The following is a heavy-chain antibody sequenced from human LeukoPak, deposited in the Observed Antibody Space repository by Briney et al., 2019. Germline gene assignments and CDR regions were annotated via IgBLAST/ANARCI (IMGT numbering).Heavy chain of an antibody. CDR3: ARPVGAKFRFDP. D-gene: IGHD1-26*01. CDR1: GFTFSINA. CDR2: ISYDGTKQ. V-gene: IGHV3-30-3*01. Sequence: GGSLRLSCEGSGFTFSINAMHWVRQAPGKGLEWLAVISYDGTKQYFADSVKGRFTISRDNAKNTLYLQMNSLRAEDTAVYYCARPVGAKFRFDPWGQGTLVTVSS. J-gene: IGHJ5*02.